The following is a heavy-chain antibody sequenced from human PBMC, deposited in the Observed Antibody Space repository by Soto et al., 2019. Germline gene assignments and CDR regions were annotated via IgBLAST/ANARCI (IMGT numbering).Heavy chain of an antibody. J-gene: IGHJ6*02. CDR2: ISGSGGST. CDR3: AKVLYSGYSRYYYYGMDV. Sequence: EVQLLESGGGLVQPGGSLRLSCAASGFTFSSYAMSWVRLAPGKGLEWVSAISGSGGSTYYADSVKGRFTISRDNSKNTLYLQMNSLRAEDTAVYYCAKVLYSGYSRYYYYGMDVWGQGTTVTVSS. CDR1: GFTFSSYA. D-gene: IGHD5-12*01. V-gene: IGHV3-23*01.